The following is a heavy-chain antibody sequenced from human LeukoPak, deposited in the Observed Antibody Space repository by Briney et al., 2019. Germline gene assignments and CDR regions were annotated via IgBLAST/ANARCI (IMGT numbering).Heavy chain of an antibody. V-gene: IGHV3-23*01. J-gene: IGHJ5*02. CDR3: AKDQEAMVLYWFDP. Sequence: GGSLRLSCAASGFTFSSYAMSWVRQAPGKGLEWVSAISGSGGSTYYADSVKGRFTISRDNSKNTLYLQMNSLGAEDTAVYYCAKDQEAMVLYWFDPWGQGTLVTVSS. D-gene: IGHD5-18*01. CDR2: ISGSGGST. CDR1: GFTFSSYA.